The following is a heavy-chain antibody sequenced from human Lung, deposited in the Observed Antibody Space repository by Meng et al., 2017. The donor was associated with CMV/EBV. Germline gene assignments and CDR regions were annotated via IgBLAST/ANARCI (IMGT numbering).Heavy chain of an antibody. CDR2: ISSSSSYI. V-gene: IGHV3-21*01. D-gene: IGHD6-6*01. J-gene: IGHJ6*02. CDR3: ARAPGAARSEYGMDG. CDR1: GFTFSSYS. Sequence: SXAASGFTFSSYSMNWVRQAPGKGLEWVSFISSSSSYIYYGDSVKGRFTISRDNAKNSLYLKMNSLRDEDTAVYYCARAPGAARSEYGMDGWGQGXMVTFSS.